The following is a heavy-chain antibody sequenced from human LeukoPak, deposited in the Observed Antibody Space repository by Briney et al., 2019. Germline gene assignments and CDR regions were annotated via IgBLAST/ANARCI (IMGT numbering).Heavy chain of an antibody. Sequence: SETLSLTCTVSGGSISSYYWSWIRQPPGKGLEWIGYIYYSGSTNYNPSLKSRVTISVDTSKNQFSLKLSSVTAADTAVYYCARVDFSHFWHPNWFDPWGQGTLVTVSS. CDR1: GGSISSYY. CDR3: ARVDFSHFWHPNWFDP. V-gene: IGHV4-59*01. J-gene: IGHJ5*02. D-gene: IGHD3-3*02. CDR2: IYYSGST.